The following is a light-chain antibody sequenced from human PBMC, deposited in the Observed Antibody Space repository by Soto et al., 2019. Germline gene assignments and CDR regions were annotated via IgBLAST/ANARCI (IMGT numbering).Light chain of an antibody. CDR2: DVT. CDR1: SSDIGDYDY. Sequence: QSALTQPASVSGSPGQSITISCTGTSSDIGDYDYVSWYQQLPGKAPKLLIFDVTHRPSGVSDRFSGSKSGNTASLTISGLQAEDEADYYCTSYTTTDTLVFGGGTKVTVL. CDR3: TSYTTTDTLV. V-gene: IGLV2-14*03. J-gene: IGLJ3*02.